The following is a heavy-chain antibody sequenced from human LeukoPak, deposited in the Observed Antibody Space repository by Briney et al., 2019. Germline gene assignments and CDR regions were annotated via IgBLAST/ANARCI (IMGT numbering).Heavy chain of an antibody. CDR3: ARTREFYYDSSGPFDY. D-gene: IGHD3-22*01. Sequence: SETLSLTCAVYGGSFSGYYWSWIRQPPGKGLEWIGEINHSGSTNYNPSLKSRVTISVDTSKNQFSLKLSSVTAADTAVYYCARTREFYYDSSGPFDYWGQGTLVTVSS. V-gene: IGHV4-34*01. J-gene: IGHJ4*02. CDR1: GGSFSGYY. CDR2: INHSGST.